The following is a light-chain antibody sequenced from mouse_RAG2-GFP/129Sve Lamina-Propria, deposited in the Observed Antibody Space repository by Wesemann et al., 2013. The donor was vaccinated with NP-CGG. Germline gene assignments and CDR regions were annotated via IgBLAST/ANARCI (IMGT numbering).Light chain of an antibody. CDR1: QDVGTA. J-gene: IGKJ4*01. CDR3: QQYSSYPFT. CDR2: SAS. Sequence: DIVMTQSHKFMSTSVGDRVSITCKASQDVGTAVAWYQQKPGQSPKLLIYSASNRYTGVPDRFTGSGSGTDFTLTISNMQSEDLAEYFCQQYSSYPFTFGSGTKLEIK. V-gene: IGKV6-13*01.